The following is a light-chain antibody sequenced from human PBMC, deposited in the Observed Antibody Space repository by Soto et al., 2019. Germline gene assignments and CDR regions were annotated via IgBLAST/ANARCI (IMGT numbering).Light chain of an antibody. J-gene: IGKJ4*01. CDR3: MRSLQLNN. V-gene: IGKV2D-29*01. CDR1: QGLLDSDGRTH. Sequence: DIVLTQTPLSLSVTPGQPASISCNSSQGLLDSDGRTHLYWYVQKTGQPPQALIYEVSKRSSGVPDRFSGSGSGTHFTLTMSRVQAEDAGIYYCMRSLQLNNFGGGTKVEI. CDR2: EVS.